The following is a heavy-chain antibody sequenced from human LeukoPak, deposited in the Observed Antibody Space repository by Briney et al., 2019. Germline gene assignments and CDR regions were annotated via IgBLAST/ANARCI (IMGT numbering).Heavy chain of an antibody. CDR3: ARSPSGGSCCRFDY. CDR1: GGSISSYY. J-gene: IGHJ4*02. Sequence: PSETLSLTCTVSGGSISSYYWSWIRQPAGKGLGWIGRIYTSGSTNYNPSLKSRVTMSVDTSKNQFSLKLSSVTAADTAVYYCARSPSGGSCCRFDYWGQGTLVTVSS. V-gene: IGHV4-4*07. CDR2: IYTSGST. D-gene: IGHD2-15*01.